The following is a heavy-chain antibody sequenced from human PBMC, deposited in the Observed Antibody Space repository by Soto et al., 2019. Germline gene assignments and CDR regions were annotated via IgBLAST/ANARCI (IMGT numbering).Heavy chain of an antibody. Sequence: QVQLVQSGAEVKKPGSSVKVSCKASGGTFSSYAISRVRQAPGQGLEWTGGIIPIFGTANYAQKFQVRVTVNADESTSTGYMELSSLRAEDTAVYYCARDQVRRMELSFDYWGQGTLVTVSS. CDR3: ARDQVRRMELSFDY. CDR1: GGTFSSYA. V-gene: IGHV1-69*01. D-gene: IGHD1-26*01. J-gene: IGHJ4*02. CDR2: IIPIFGTA.